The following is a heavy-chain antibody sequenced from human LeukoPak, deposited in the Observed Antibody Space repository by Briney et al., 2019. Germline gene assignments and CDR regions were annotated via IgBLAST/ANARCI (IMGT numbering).Heavy chain of an antibody. CDR1: GFTFSSYG. CDR3: ARKGQGSNWAAEYFQN. V-gene: IGHV3-30*02. D-gene: IGHD6-13*01. Sequence: GGSLRLSCAASGFTFSSYGMHWIRQAPGKGLEWVAFIRNDGSIIYNADSVKGRFTISRDNSKNTLYLQMNSLRAEDTAVYYCARKGQGSNWAAEYFQNWGQGTLVTVSS. CDR2: IRNDGSII. J-gene: IGHJ1*01.